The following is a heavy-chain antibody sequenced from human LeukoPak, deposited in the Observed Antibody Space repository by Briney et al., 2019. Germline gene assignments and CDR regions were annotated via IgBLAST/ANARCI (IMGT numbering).Heavy chain of an antibody. V-gene: IGHV3-23*01. D-gene: IGHD4-23*01. J-gene: IGHJ4*02. CDR3: AKGQYGGTYRYYYDY. CDR2: ISGSGGST. CDR1: GFTFSSHA. Sequence: PGGSLRLSCAASGFTFSSHAMSWVRQAPGKGLEWVSAISGSGGSTYYADSVKGRFTISRDNSKNTLYLQMNSLGAEDTAVYYCAKGQYGGTYRYYYDYWGQGTLVTVSS.